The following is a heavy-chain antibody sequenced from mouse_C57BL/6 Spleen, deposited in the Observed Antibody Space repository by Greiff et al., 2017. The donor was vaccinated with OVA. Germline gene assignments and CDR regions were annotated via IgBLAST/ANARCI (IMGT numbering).Heavy chain of an antibody. J-gene: IGHJ4*01. CDR3: AREGVTTGMDY. CDR2: ISYDGSN. D-gene: IGHD2-2*01. CDR1: GYSITSGYY. Sequence: DVKLQESGPGLVKPSQSLSLSCSVTGYSITSGYYWNWIRQFPGNKLEWMGYISYDGSNNYNPSFKNRISITSDTSKNQFFLKLNAVTTEDAATYYCAREGVTTGMDYWGQGTSVTVSS. V-gene: IGHV3-6*01.